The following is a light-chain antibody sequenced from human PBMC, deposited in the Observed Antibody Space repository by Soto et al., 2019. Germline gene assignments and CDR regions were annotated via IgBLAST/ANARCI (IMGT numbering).Light chain of an antibody. CDR2: AAS. Sequence: DIQMTQSPSSLSASVGDRVPITCRASQDISDYLAWYQQKPGQVPKVLISAASTLQSGVPSRFRGSASGTDFTLTITGPQPDDVATDYCQNYNGPPWTFGQGTKVDI. V-gene: IGKV1-27*01. CDR1: QDISDY. CDR3: QNYNGPPWT. J-gene: IGKJ1*01.